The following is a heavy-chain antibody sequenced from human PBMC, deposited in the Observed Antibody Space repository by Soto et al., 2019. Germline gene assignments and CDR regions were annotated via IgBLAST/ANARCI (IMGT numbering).Heavy chain of an antibody. CDR2: ISGSGGTR. J-gene: IGHJ6*02. CDR1: GLTFSRYA. Sequence: GGSLSLSRAASGLTFSRYAMNWVRQAPGKGLEWVSVISGSGGTRYYADSVKGRFTISRDNSKNTLFLQMNSLRAEDTAVYYCALLGRSGSGRPYYYGMDVWGQGTTVTVSS. D-gene: IGHD3-10*01. V-gene: IGHV3-23*01. CDR3: ALLGRSGSGRPYYYGMDV.